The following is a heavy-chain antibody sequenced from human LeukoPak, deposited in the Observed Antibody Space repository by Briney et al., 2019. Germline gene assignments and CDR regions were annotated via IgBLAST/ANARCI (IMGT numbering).Heavy chain of an antibody. V-gene: IGHV4-4*07. CDR1: GGSISSYY. J-gene: IGHJ5*02. D-gene: IGHD1-1*01. CDR2: MHTSGAT. Sequence: SETLSLTCTVSGGSISSYYWSRIRQPAGKGLEWIGRMHTSGATDYNPSLKSRVTMSLDTSKNQFSLKLSSVTAADTAVYYCARDRANNWSQDWFDPWGQGTLVTVSS. CDR3: ARDRANNWSQDWFDP.